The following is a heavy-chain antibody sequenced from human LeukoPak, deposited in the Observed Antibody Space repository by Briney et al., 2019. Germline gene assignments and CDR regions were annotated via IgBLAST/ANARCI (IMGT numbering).Heavy chain of an antibody. CDR1: GYTFTSYG. V-gene: IGHV1-18*01. J-gene: IGHJ4*02. CDR2: ISAYNGNT. CDR3: ARDLRGSGKGVTPMGY. Sequence: AASVKVSCKASGYTFTSYGISWVRQAPGQGLEWMGWISAYNGNTNYAQKLQGRVTMTRDTSTSTVYMELSSLRSEDTAVYYCARDLRGSGKGVTPMGYWGQGTLVTVSP. D-gene: IGHD5-18*01.